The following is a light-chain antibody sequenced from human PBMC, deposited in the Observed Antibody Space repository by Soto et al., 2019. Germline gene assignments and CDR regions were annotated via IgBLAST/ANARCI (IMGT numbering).Light chain of an antibody. CDR2: RAS. V-gene: IGKV4-1*01. CDR3: QQYYSTPPT. CDR1: QSVLYSSNNKNY. J-gene: IGKJ1*01. Sequence: DIVMTQSPDSLAVSLGERATTNCKSSQSVLYSSNNKNYLAWYQQKPGQPPKLLIYRASTRESGVPDRFSGSGSGTDFTLTISSLQAEDVAVYYCQQYYSTPPTFGQGTKVDIK.